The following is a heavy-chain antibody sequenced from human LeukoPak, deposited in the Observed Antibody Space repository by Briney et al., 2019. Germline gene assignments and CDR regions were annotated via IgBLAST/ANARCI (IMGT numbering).Heavy chain of an antibody. Sequence: SQTLSLTRTVSGGSISSGSYYWSWIRQPAGKGLEWIGRIYTSGSTNYNPSLKSRVTISVDTSKNQFSLKLSSVTAADTAVYYCARLIDYWGQGTLVTVSS. CDR2: IYTSGST. J-gene: IGHJ4*02. V-gene: IGHV4-61*02. CDR3: ARLIDY. CDR1: GGSISSGSYY.